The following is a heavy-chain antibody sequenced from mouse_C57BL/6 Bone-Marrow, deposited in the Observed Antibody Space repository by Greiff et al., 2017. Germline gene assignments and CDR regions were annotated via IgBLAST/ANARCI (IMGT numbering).Heavy chain of an antibody. V-gene: IGHV1-15*01. CDR2: IDPETGGT. CDR3: KDYGSSYFLYWYFDV. J-gene: IGHJ1*03. D-gene: IGHD1-1*01. CDR1: GYTFTDYE. Sequence: QVQLKQSGAELVRPGASVTLSCKASGYTFTDYEMHWVKQTPVHGLEWIGAIDPETGGTAYNQKFKGKAILTADKSSSTAYMELRSLTSEDSAVYYCKDYGSSYFLYWYFDVWGTGTTVTVSS.